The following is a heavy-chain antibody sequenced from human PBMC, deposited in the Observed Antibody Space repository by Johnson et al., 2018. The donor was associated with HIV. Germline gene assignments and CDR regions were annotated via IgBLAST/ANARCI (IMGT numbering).Heavy chain of an antibody. Sequence: QVLLVESGGGLVNPGWSLRLSCVASGFTFSSYGMHWVRQAPGKGLEWVAVIWYDGSNKYYADSVKGRFTISRDNSKNTLYMQMNSLRAEDTAVYYCAKESMSRIVVVVAAAPPTAFDIWGQGTMVTVSS. CDR3: AKESMSRIVVVVAAAPPTAFDI. V-gene: IGHV3-33*06. D-gene: IGHD2-15*01. CDR2: IWYDGSNK. CDR1: GFTFSSYG. J-gene: IGHJ3*02.